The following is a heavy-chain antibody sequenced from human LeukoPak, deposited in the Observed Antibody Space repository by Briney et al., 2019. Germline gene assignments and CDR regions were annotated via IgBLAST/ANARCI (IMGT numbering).Heavy chain of an antibody. J-gene: IGHJ6*02. CDR1: GYTFTSYG. CDR3: ARDLREDRYSYEYYYYGMDV. V-gene: IGHV1-18*01. D-gene: IGHD5-18*01. Sequence: GASVKVSCKASGYTFTSYGISWVRQAPGQGLEWMGWISAYNGNTNYAQKLQGRVTMTTDTSTSTAYMELRSLRSDDTAVYYCARDLREDRYSYEYYYYGMDVWGQGTTVTVSS. CDR2: ISAYNGNT.